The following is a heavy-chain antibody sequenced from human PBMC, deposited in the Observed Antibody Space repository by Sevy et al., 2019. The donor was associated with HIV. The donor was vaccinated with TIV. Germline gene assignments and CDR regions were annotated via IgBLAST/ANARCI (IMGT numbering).Heavy chain of an antibody. V-gene: IGHV3-9*01. CDR1: GFTFDDYA. D-gene: IGHD6-6*01. Sequence: GGSLRLSCAASGFTFDDYAMHWVRQAPGKGLEWVSGISWNSGSIGYADSVKGRFTISRDNAKNSLYLQMNSLRAEDTALYYCAKEKGSSSELDDAFDIWGQGTMVTVSS. CDR2: ISWNSGSI. J-gene: IGHJ3*02. CDR3: AKEKGSSSELDDAFDI.